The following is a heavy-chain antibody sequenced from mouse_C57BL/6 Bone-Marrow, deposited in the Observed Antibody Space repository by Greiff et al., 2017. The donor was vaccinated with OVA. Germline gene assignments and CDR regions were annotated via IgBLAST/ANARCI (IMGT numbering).Heavy chain of an antibody. J-gene: IGHJ2*01. Sequence: EVTVVASEGGLVQPGSSMKLSCTASGFTFSDYYLAWFRQVPEKGLEWVANINYDGSSTYYLDSLKSRFIISRDNAKNILYLQMSSLKSEDTATYYCARVDSSGYDYWGQGTTLTVSS. V-gene: IGHV5-16*01. D-gene: IGHD3-2*02. CDR1: GFTFSDYY. CDR2: INYDGSST. CDR3: ARVDSSGYDY.